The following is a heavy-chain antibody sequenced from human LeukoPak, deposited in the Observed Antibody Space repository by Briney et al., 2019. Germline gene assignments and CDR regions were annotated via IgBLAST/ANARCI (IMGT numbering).Heavy chain of an antibody. CDR1: GGTFSSYA. D-gene: IGHD6-13*01. V-gene: IGHV1-69*05. J-gene: IGHJ6*03. CDR3: ARGAIAAAGTHYYYYYTDV. Sequence: SVKVSCKASGGTFSSYAISWVRQAPGQGLEWMGRIIPIFGTANYAQKFQGRVTITTDESTSTAYMELSSLRSEDTAVYYCARGAIAAAGTHYYYYYTDVWGKGTTVTVSS. CDR2: IIPIFGTA.